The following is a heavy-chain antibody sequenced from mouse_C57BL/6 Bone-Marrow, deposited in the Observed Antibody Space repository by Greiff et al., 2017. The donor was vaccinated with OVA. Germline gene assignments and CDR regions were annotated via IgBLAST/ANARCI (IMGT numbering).Heavy chain of an antibody. CDR3: ARPTVLATRGYYAMDY. J-gene: IGHJ4*01. D-gene: IGHD1-1*01. CDR2: ISSGGSYT. CDR1: GFTFSSYG. Sequence: EVKLMESGGDLVKPGGSLKLSCAASGFTFSSYGMSWVRQTPDKRLEWVATISSGGSYTYYPDSVKGRFTISRDNAKNTLYLQMSILKSEDTAMYYCARPTVLATRGYYAMDYWGQGTSVTVSS. V-gene: IGHV5-6*01.